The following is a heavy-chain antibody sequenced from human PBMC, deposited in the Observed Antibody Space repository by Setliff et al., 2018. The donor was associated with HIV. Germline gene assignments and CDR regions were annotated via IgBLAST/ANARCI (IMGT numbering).Heavy chain of an antibody. Sequence: SETLSLTCAVYGGSFSGHYWTWIRQPAGKGLEWIGRIYTTGSTNYNPSLKSRVTISVDTSKNQFSLKLSSVTAADTAVYYCARVLWFGDDNWFDPWGQGTLVTVSS. CDR3: ARVLWFGDDNWFDP. J-gene: IGHJ5*02. CDR2: IYTTGST. CDR1: GGSFSGHY. D-gene: IGHD3-10*01. V-gene: IGHV4-59*10.